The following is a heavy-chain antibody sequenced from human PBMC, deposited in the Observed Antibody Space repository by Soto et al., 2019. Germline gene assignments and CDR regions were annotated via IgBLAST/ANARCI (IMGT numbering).Heavy chain of an antibody. V-gene: IGHV1-69*13. CDR3: ARDGVTGINNWFDP. CDR1: GGTFSSYS. D-gene: IGHD1-20*01. J-gene: IGHJ5*02. CDR2: IIPIFGTA. Sequence: AASVKVSCKASGGTFSSYSISWVLQAPGQGLEWMGGIIPIFGTANYAQKFQGRVTITADESTSTAYMELSSLRSEDTAVYYCARDGVTGINNWFDPWGQGTLVTVSS.